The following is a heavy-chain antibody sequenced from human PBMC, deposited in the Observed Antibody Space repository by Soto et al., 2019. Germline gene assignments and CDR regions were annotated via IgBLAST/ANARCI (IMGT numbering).Heavy chain of an antibody. V-gene: IGHV3-30-3*01. CDR2: ISYDGINK. J-gene: IGHJ4*02. D-gene: IGHD1-26*01. CDR3: ARAPSVVGATLYYFDY. CDR1: VFTCSSYA. Sequence: GGSLRLSCAASVFTCSSYAMHWFRQAPGKGLEWVAVISYDGINKYYADSVKGRFTISRDNSKNTLYLQMNSLRAEDTAVYYCARAPSVVGATLYYFDYWGQGTLVTVSS.